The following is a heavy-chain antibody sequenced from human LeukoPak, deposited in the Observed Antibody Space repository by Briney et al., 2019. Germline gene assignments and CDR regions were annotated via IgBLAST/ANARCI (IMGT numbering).Heavy chain of an antibody. CDR3: TRSSGYGSSVLGL. V-gene: IGHV3-72*01. CDR1: GFTFSDYY. Sequence: SGGSLRLSCAASGFTFSDYYIDWVRQTPGKGLEWVGRSRNKANGYTPEYAPSVKGRFTISRDDSKTSAYVQMNSLKTEDTAVYYCTRSSGYGSSVLGLWGQGTLVTVSS. D-gene: IGHD5-18*01. J-gene: IGHJ4*02. CDR2: SRNKANGYTP.